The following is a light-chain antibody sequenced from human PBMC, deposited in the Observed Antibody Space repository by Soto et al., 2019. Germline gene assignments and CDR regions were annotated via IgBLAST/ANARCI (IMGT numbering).Light chain of an antibody. CDR3: QQSYSMPRT. CDR1: QSIISW. CDR2: DAS. Sequence: VDRFTISWLASQSIISWLAWYQQKPGKAPKLLIYDASSLESGVPSRFRGSGSGTDFTVTISSLQPEDFATYYCQQSYSMPRTFGGGTKVDIK. V-gene: IGKV1-5*01. J-gene: IGKJ4*01.